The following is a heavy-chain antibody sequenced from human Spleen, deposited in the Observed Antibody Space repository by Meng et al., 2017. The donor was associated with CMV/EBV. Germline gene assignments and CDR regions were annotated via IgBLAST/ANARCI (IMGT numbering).Heavy chain of an antibody. CDR3: AKDSALGGWFDP. D-gene: IGHD3-16*01. CDR2: ISSSSSTI. J-gene: IGHJ5*02. CDR1: GFTFSSYS. Sequence: ETLSLTCAASGFTFSSYSMNWVRQAPGKGLEWVSYISSSSSTIYYADSVKGRFTISRDNAKNSLYLQMNSLRAEDTAVYYCAKDSALGGWFDPWGQGTLVTVSS. V-gene: IGHV3-48*04.